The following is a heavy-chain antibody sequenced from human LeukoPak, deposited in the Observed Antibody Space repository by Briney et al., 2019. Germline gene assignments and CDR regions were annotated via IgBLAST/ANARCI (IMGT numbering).Heavy chain of an antibody. CDR2: IKQDGSEK. D-gene: IGHD5-12*01. Sequence: GGFLRLSCVASGFTFSSNGMHWVRQAPGKGLEWVANIKQDGSEKYYMDSVKDRFTISRDNAKNSLFLQMNSLRAEDTAVYYCARMDGGIYLFSDVFDIWGQGTMVTVSS. CDR3: ARMDGGIYLFSDVFDI. J-gene: IGHJ3*02. CDR1: GFTFSSNG. V-gene: IGHV3-7*01.